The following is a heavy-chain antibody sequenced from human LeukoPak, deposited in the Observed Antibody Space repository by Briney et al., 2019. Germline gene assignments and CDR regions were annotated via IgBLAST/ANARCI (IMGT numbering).Heavy chain of an antibody. J-gene: IGHJ4*02. CDR1: GFTFSSYA. Sequence: GGSLRLSCAASGFTFSSYAMHWVRQAPGKGLEWVAVISYDGSNKYYADSVKGRFTISRDNSKNTLYLQMNSLRAEDTAVYYCGRDYGGNSGGGFDYWGQGTLVTVSS. CDR2: ISYDGSNK. CDR3: GRDYGGNSGGGFDY. V-gene: IGHV3-30-3*01. D-gene: IGHD4-23*01.